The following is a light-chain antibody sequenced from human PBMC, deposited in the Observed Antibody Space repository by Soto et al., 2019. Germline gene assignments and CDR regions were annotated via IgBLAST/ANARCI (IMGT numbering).Light chain of an antibody. V-gene: IGKV3D-7*01. CDR2: GAS. CDR3: QQYYSTPLD. CDR1: QTVSITY. J-gene: IGKJ4*01. Sequence: EVVLTQSPVTPSLSPWERATLSCRASQTVSITYLTWYQQKPGQAPRLLIFGASKRATGIPDRFSGSGSGADFTLTISSLQAEDVAIYYCQQYYSTPLDFGGGTKVE.